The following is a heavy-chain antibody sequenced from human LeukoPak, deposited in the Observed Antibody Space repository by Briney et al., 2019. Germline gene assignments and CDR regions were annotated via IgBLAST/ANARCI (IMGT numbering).Heavy chain of an antibody. CDR3: ASSLYYDAVGYQIGS. D-gene: IGHD3-22*01. CDR2: ISGDGSLT. V-gene: IGHV3-74*01. Sequence: GGSLRLSCAASGFTFSTHWMYWVRQAPGKEFVWVSRISGDGSLTSYADSVRGRFTISRDNAKETLYLKMTSLRVEDTAVYYCASSLYYDAVGYQIGSWGQGTMVTVSS. J-gene: IGHJ4*02. CDR1: GFTFSTHW.